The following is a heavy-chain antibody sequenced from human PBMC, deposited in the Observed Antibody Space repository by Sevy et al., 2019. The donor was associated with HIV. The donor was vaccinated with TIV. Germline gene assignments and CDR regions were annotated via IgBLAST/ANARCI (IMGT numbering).Heavy chain of an antibody. CDR1: GFTFSSYG. D-gene: IGHD3-9*01. Sequence: GGSLRLSCAASGFTFSSYGMHWVRQAPGKGLEWVAVIWYDGSNKYYADSVKGRFTISRDNSKNTLYLQMNSLRAEDTAVYYCARDHDMQWVFDYWGQGTLVTVSS. CDR3: ARDHDMQWVFDY. CDR2: IWYDGSNK. V-gene: IGHV3-33*01. J-gene: IGHJ4*02.